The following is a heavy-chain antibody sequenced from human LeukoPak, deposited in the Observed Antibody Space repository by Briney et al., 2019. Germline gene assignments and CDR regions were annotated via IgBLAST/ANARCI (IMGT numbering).Heavy chain of an antibody. D-gene: IGHD5-18*01. CDR2: IIPILGIA. CDR1: GGTFSSYA. Sequence: ASVEVSCKASGGTFSSYAISWVRQAPGQGLEWMGRIIPILGIANYAQKFQGRVTITADKSTSTAYMELSSLRSEDTAVYYCARVAAILDYYYGMDVWGQGTTVTVSS. V-gene: IGHV1-69*04. J-gene: IGHJ6*02. CDR3: ARVAAILDYYYGMDV.